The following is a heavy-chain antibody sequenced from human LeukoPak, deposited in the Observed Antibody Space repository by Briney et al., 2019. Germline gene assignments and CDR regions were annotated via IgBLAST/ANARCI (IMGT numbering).Heavy chain of an antibody. J-gene: IGHJ4*02. Sequence: SETLSLTCTVSGGSISSYYWSWIRQPPGKGLEWIGYIYYSGSTNYNPSLKSRVTISVDTSKNQFSLKLSSVTAADTAVYYCARVYSSSWYSPGYFDYWGQGTLVTVSS. D-gene: IGHD6-13*01. CDR2: IYYSGST. CDR1: GGSISSYY. V-gene: IGHV4-59*08. CDR3: ARVYSSSWYSPGYFDY.